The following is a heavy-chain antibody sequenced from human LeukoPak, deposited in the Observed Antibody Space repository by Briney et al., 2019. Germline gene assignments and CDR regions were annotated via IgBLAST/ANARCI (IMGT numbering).Heavy chain of an antibody. CDR2: TYYRSKWYN. CDR3: AREEGYSSGPTGISFDY. V-gene: IGHV6-1*01. Sequence: SQTLSLTCAIPGDSVSSNSAAWNWIRQSPSRGLEWLGRTYYRSKWYNDYAVSVKSRITINPDTSKNQFSLQLNSVTPEDTAVYYCAREEGYSSGPTGISFDYWGQGTLVTVSS. J-gene: IGHJ4*02. CDR1: GDSVSSNSAA. D-gene: IGHD6-19*01.